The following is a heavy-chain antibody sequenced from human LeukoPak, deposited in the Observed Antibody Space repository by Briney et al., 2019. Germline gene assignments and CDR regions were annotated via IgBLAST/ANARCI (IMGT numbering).Heavy chain of an antibody. CDR2: ISGNGDAS. D-gene: IGHD3-10*02. CDR1: GFSFSSCA. V-gene: IGHV3-23*01. J-gene: IGHJ4*02. Sequence: GGSLRLSCAASGFSFSSCAMGWVRQARGKGPEWLSAISGNGDASYYAPSVKGRFTISRDNSRDVLYVQMNSLGAEDTAVYYCTKGLWTGSQRLFDSWGQGALVTVSS. CDR3: TKGLWTGSQRLFDS.